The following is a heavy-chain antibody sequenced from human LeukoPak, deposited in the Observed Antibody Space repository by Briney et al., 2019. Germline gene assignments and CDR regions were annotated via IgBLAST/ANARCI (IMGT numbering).Heavy chain of an antibody. V-gene: IGHV1-69*06. CDR3: ARDRGIAVAGTGDFDY. Sequence: GASVKVSCKASRGTFSSYAISWVRQAPGQGLEWMGGIIPIFGTANYAQKFQGRVTITADKSTSTAYMELSSLRSEDTAVYYCARDRGIAVAGTGDFDYWGQGTLVTVSS. CDR1: RGTFSSYA. D-gene: IGHD6-19*01. CDR2: IIPIFGTA. J-gene: IGHJ4*02.